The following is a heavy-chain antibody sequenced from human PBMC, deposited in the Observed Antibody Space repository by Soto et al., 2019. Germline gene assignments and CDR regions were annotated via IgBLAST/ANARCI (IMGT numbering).Heavy chain of an antibody. CDR3: ALVMTPRSWEKADAFDI. V-gene: IGHV2-5*02. J-gene: IGHJ3*02. CDR2: IYWDDDK. Sequence: SGPTLVQPTQTLTLTCTFSGFSLSTSGVGVGWIRQPPGKALEWLALIYWDDDKRYSPSLKSRLTITKDTSKNQVVLTMTNMDPVDTATYYCALVMTPRSWEKADAFDIWGQGTMVTVSS. D-gene: IGHD1-26*01. CDR1: GFSLSTSGVG.